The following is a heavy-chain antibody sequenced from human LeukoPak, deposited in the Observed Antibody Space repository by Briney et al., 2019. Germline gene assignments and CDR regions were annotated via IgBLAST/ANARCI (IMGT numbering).Heavy chain of an antibody. CDR1: GFTFANYA. CDR2: ISGSGGST. D-gene: IGHD6-19*01. CDR3: AKAGDSSGWYFDY. V-gene: IGHV3-23*01. J-gene: IGHJ4*02. Sequence: GGSLRPSCAASGFTFANYAMNWVRQAPEKGLEWISGISGSGGSTYYADSVKGRFTISRDNSRNTLYLQMNSLRAEDTAIYYCAKAGDSSGWYFDYWGQGTLVTVSS.